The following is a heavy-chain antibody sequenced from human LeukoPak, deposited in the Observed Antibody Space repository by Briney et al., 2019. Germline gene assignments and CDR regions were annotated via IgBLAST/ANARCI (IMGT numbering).Heavy chain of an antibody. CDR2: INHSGST. CDR3: ARGLGYCSGGSCYIDP. V-gene: IGHV4-34*01. D-gene: IGHD2-15*01. CDR1: GGSFSGYY. Sequence: PSETLSLTCAVYGGSFSGYYWSWIRQPPGKGLEWIGEINHSGSTNYNPSLKSRVTISVDTSKNQFSLKLSSVTAADTAVYYCARGLGYCSGGSCYIDPWGQGTLVTVSS. J-gene: IGHJ5*02.